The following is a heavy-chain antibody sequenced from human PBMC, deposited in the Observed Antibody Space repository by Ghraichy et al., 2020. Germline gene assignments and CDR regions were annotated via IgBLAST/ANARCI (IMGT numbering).Heavy chain of an antibody. D-gene: IGHD5-12*01. CDR1: GGSISSSSYY. J-gene: IGHJ2*01. CDR3: ARLGSPALYSGYDLVSEPWYFDL. CDR2: IYYSGST. V-gene: IGHV4-39*01. Sequence: SETLSLTCTVSGGSISSSSYYWGWIRQPPGKGLEWIGSIYYSGSTYYNPSLKSRVTISVDTSKNQFSLKLSSVTAADTAVYYCARLGSPALYSGYDLVSEPWYFDLWGRGTLVTVSS.